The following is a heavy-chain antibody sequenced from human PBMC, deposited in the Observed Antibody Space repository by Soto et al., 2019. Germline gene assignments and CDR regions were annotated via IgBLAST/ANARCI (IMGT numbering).Heavy chain of an antibody. D-gene: IGHD1-26*01. CDR3: ASSREDY. CDR1: GFTFTNYW. J-gene: IGHJ4*02. Sequence: PGGSLRLSCAASGFTFTNYWMTWVRQAPGKGLEWVANIKQDGSEKYYVDSVKGRFTISRDNAKNSLYLQMNNLRAEDTAAYYCASSREDYWGQGTLVTVSS. V-gene: IGHV3-7*02. CDR2: IKQDGSEK.